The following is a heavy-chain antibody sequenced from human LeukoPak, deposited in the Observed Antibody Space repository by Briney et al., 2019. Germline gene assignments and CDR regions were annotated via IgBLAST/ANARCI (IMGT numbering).Heavy chain of an antibody. V-gene: IGHV3-33*01. Sequence: GRSLRLSCVASGFTFSSYGMHWVRQAPGKGLEWVAVIWYDGSNKYYVDSVKGRFTISRDDSKNTAYLQMNSLRAEDTAVYYCAIASGSYYGGEYFQHWGQGTLVTVSS. J-gene: IGHJ1*01. CDR3: AIASGSYYGGEYFQH. CDR2: IWYDGSNK. D-gene: IGHD3-10*01. CDR1: GFTFSSYG.